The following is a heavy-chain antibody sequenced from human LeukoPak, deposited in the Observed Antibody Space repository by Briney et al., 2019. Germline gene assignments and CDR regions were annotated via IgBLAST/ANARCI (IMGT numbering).Heavy chain of an antibody. J-gene: IGHJ5*02. CDR3: ARRYYHTTEFDP. D-gene: IGHD3-10*01. V-gene: IGHV5-51*01. Sequence: GESLRISCKASGYGFSNYWIGWVRQLPGKGPEWVGFIYPADSSTRYSPSFQGQVTISADKSISTAYLQWSSLKASDTAMYYCARRYYHTTEFDPWGRGTLVTVSS. CDR2: IYPADSST. CDR1: GYGFSNYW.